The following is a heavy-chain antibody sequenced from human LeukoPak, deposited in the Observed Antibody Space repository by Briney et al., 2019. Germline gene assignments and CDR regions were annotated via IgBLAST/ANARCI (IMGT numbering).Heavy chain of an antibody. D-gene: IGHD4-23*01. J-gene: IGHJ4*02. V-gene: IGHV1-24*01. Sequence: ASVKVSCKVSGYTLTELSMHWVRQAPGKGLEWMGGFDPEDGETIYAQKFQGRVTMTEDTSTDTAYMELSSLRSEDTAVYYRATDLMVVTPVGYWGQGTLVTVSS. CDR2: FDPEDGET. CDR1: GYTLTELS. CDR3: ATDLMVVTPVGY.